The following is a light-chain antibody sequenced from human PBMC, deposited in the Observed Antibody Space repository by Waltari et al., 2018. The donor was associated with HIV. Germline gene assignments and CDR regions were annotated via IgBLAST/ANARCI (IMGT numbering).Light chain of an antibody. CDR3: QSSDDSRPWI. CDR1: VLAKQY. CDR2: KDT. V-gene: IGLV3-25*03. J-gene: IGLJ2*01. Sequence: YELTQPPSMSVSPGQTAKITCSGDVLAKQYAYWYQQKPGQAPVLVMSKDTQRPSEIPERFSGSSSGTTVTLTISGVQAEDEADYHYQSSDDSRPWIFGGGTKMTVL.